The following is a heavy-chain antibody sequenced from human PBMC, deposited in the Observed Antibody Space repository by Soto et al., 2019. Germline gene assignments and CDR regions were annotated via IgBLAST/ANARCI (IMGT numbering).Heavy chain of an antibody. CDR3: AKDKSVGTMVRGVIIPLHYYYGMDV. Sequence: GGSLRLSCAASGFTFSSYGMHWVRQAPGKGLEWVAVISYDGSNKYYADSVKGRFTISRDNSKNTLHLQMNSLRAEDTAVYYCAKDKSVGTMVRGVIIPLHYYYGMDVWGQGTTVTVSS. D-gene: IGHD3-10*01. CDR2: ISYDGSNK. J-gene: IGHJ6*02. V-gene: IGHV3-30*18. CDR1: GFTFSSYG.